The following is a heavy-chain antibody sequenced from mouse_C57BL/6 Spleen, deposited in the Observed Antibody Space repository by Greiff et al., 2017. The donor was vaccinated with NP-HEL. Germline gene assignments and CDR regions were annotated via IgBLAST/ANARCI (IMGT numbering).Heavy chain of an antibody. V-gene: IGHV1-85*01. J-gene: IGHJ3*01. CDR1: GYTFTSYD. Sequence: QVQLQQSGPELVKPGASVKLSCKASGYTFTSYDITWVKQRPGQGLEWIGGIYPRGGSTKYNEKFKGKATLTVDQSSSTPYMKLHSLTAEDSAVYFCAREGYDFWVADWGQGTLVTVSA. D-gene: IGHD2-4*01. CDR2: IYPRGGST. CDR3: AREGYDFWVAD.